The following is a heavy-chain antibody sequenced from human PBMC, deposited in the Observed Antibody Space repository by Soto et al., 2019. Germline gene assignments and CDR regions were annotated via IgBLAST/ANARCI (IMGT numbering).Heavy chain of an antibody. Sequence: SETLSLTCTVSGGSISSTDHYWSWIRQPPGKDLGWTGYIYYSGSTYYNPSLKSRVTISVDTSKNQFSLKLTSVTAADTDVYDGDRCGSSCSLGFWGQGNLVTVSS. CDR2: IYYSGST. CDR1: GGSISSTDHY. J-gene: IGHJ4*02. CDR3: DRCGSSCSLGF. V-gene: IGHV4-30-4*01. D-gene: IGHD2-15*01.